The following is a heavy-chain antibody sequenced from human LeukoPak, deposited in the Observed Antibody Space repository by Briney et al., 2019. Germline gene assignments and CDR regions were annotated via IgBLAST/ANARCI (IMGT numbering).Heavy chain of an antibody. CDR2: IYHSGST. CDR1: GGSISSGGYS. CDR3: ARSHYYGSGSLDY. J-gene: IGHJ4*02. Sequence: SETLSLTCAVSGGSISSGGYSWSWIRQPPGKCLEWIGYIYHSGSTYYNPSLKSRVTISVDRSKNQFSLKLSSVTAADTAVYYCARSHYYGSGSLDYWGQGTLVTVSS. V-gene: IGHV4-30-2*01. D-gene: IGHD3-10*01.